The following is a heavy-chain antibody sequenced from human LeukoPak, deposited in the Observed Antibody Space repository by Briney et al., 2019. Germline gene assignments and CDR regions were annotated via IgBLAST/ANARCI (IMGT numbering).Heavy chain of an antibody. V-gene: IGHV3-21*01. CDR1: GFTFSSSN. Sequence: GGSLRLSCAASGFTFSSSNMNWVRQAPGRGLEWVSSISSSSTYIFYADSVKGRFTISRDNAKNSLYLQMNSLRAEDTAVYYCAKYSGTYRDYWGQGTLVTVSS. J-gene: IGHJ4*02. CDR3: AKYSGTYRDY. D-gene: IGHD1-26*01. CDR2: ISSSSTYI.